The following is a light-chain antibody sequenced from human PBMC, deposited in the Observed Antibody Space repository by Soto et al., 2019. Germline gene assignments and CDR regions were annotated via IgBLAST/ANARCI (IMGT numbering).Light chain of an antibody. J-gene: IGKJ1*01. CDR3: QQYNNWPT. Sequence: EIVMTQSPATLSVSPGERATLSCRSSQSVNSHLAWYQQKPGQAPRLLIYGASTRATGVPARFSGSGSGPEFILTVSSLQSEYFAAYFCQQYNNWPTFGKGTKVEIK. CDR2: GAS. V-gene: IGKV3-15*01. CDR1: QSVNSH.